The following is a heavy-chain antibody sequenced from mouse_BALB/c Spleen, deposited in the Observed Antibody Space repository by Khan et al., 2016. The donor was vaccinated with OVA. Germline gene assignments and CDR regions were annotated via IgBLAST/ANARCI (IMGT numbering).Heavy chain of an antibody. CDR3: ARAGWLQGLLAY. D-gene: IGHD2-2*01. J-gene: IGHJ3*01. CDR2: INPYYGSS. V-gene: IGHV1-39*01. CDR1: GYSFTDYM. Sequence: EVQLQESGPEPVRPGASVKISCTASGYSFTDYMMYWVNQSHGKSLEWIGNINPYYGSSNYNLTFKDKATLTVDRSSTTAYMQLNSLTSEDSAVYFCARAGWLQGLLAYGGQGTLVTVSA.